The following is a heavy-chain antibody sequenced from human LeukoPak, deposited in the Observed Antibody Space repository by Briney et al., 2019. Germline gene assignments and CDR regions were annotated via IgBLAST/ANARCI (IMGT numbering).Heavy chain of an antibody. CDR1: GFTFSSYA. Sequence: GGSLRLSCAASGFTFSSYAMHWVRQAPGKGLEWVGRSRDKAKSYTTDYAASVRGRFTISRDDSKNSLYLQMYSLKTEDTAVYFCTRPSYYDSRGYSTNGFDIWGQGTMVTVSS. D-gene: IGHD3-22*01. CDR3: TRPSYYDSRGYSTNGFDI. J-gene: IGHJ3*02. V-gene: IGHV3-72*01. CDR2: SRDKAKSYTT.